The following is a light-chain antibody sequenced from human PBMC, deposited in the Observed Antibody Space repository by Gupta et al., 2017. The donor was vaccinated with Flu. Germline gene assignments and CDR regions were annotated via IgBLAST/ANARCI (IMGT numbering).Light chain of an antibody. CDR3: QSADSSGNFVV. J-gene: IGLJ2*01. CDR1: ALPKQY. CDR2: TDS. Sequence: GQKARISFSLAALPKQYAFWYQQKPGQAPVQVMYTDSERPSGIPERFSGSGSGTTVTLTISGVQAEDEADYYCQSADSSGNFVVFGGGTKLTVL. V-gene: IGLV3-25*03.